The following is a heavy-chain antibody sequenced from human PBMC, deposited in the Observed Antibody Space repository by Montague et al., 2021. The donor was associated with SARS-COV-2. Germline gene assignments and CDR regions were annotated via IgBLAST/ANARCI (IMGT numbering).Heavy chain of an antibody. CDR2: IYYTGST. D-gene: IGHD7-27*01. J-gene: IGHJ2*01. CDR1: GGSISGDNYY. CDR3: ARNRGWGSRGAGYIDL. V-gene: IGHV4-31*03. Sequence: TRSLTCTVSGGSISGDNYYWTWIRQHPGKGLEWIAYIYYTGSTYYXPSLQSRLRTSLDTSKNQFSLTLTSVTAADTAIYYCARNRGWGSRGAGYIDLWGRGTLVTVSS.